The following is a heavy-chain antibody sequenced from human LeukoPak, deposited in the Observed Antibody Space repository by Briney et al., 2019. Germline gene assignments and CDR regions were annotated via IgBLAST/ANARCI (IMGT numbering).Heavy chain of an antibody. D-gene: IGHD1-26*01. V-gene: IGHV3-21*01. CDR2: ISSSSSYI. CDR3: ARVSEGATTY. CDR1: GFTFSSYS. J-gene: IGHJ4*02. Sequence: PGGSLRLSCAASGFTFSSYSMNWVRQAPGKGLEWVSSISSSSSYIYYADSVKGRFTISRDNAKNSLYLQMNSLRAEDAAVYYCARVSEGATTYWGQGNLLPVSS.